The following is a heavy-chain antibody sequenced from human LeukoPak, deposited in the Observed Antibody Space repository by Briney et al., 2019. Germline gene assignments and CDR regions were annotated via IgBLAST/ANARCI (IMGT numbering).Heavy chain of an antibody. D-gene: IGHD3/OR15-3a*01. J-gene: IGHJ6*03. CDR2: ISTEGGNT. CDR3: ARGPGDWLVRSRAYYYYMDV. CDR1: GFTFSSDA. V-gene: IGHV3-30*04. Sequence: PGGSLRLSCAPSGFTFSSDAMHWVRQAPGKGRGWVGVISTEGGNTYYAASVKGRFTISRDNSKNTLYLQMNSLRAEDTAAYYCARGPGDWLVRSRAYYYYMDVWGKGTTVTVSS.